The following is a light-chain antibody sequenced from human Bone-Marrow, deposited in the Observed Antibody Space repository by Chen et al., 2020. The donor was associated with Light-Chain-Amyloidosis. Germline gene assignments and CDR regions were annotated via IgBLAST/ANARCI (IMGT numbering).Light chain of an antibody. CDR3: QQRSSWPT. CDR2: DAS. CDR1: ESISFY. Sequence: EIVLTQSPATMSLSPGDTATLSCRASESISFYLTWDQQKPGQAPRLLIYDASHRATGIPARLSGSGSGTDFTLTIPNREADDCAVYYCQQRSSWPTFGQGTRLEI. J-gene: IGKJ5*01. V-gene: IGKV3-11*01.